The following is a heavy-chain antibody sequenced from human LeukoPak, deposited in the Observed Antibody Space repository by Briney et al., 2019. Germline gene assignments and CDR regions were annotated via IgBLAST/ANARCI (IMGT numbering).Heavy chain of an antibody. CDR3: AKDPIYYYGSGSVLDY. CDR2: ISGSGGTT. V-gene: IGHV3-23*01. J-gene: IGHJ4*02. D-gene: IGHD3-10*01. Sequence: GGSLRLSCAASGFTFSSYAMSWVRQAPGKGLEWVSAISGSGGTTYYADSVKGRFTISRDNSKNTLYVQMNSLRAEDTAVYYCAKDPIYYYGSGSVLDYWGQGTLVTVSS. CDR1: GFTFSSYA.